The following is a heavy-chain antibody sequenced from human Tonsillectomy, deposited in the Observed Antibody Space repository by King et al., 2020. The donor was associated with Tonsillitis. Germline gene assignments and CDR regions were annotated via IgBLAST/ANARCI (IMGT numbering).Heavy chain of an antibody. CDR3: ARERRDCSASICYGIDS. Sequence: QLQESGPGLVKPSETLSLTCTVSGGSINTYYWSWIRQPAGKGLEWIGRIYTGGTTNYNPSLNSRVTMSLDTSKNQFSLNVNSVTAADTAVYYCARERRDCSASICYGIDSWGQGALVTVSS. CDR2: IYTGGTT. D-gene: IGHD2-2*01. V-gene: IGHV4-4*07. J-gene: IGHJ4*02. CDR1: GGSINTYY.